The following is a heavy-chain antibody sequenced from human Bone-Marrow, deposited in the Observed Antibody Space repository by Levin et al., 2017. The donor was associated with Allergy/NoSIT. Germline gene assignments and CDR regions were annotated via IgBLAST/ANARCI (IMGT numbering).Heavy chain of an antibody. J-gene: IGHJ6*02. CDR2: IKEDGSEK. CDR3: AREGRGYTIVGVVIFYGMDV. V-gene: IGHV3-7*01. Sequence: GGSLRLSCAASGFTLSRYWVSWLRQAPGKGLEWVANIKEDGSEKQYVDSVKGRFTISRDNAKNSLYLQMNSLRVEDTAVYYCAREGRGYTIVGVVIFYGMDVWGQGTTVTVSS. CDR1: GFTLSRYW. D-gene: IGHD3-3*01.